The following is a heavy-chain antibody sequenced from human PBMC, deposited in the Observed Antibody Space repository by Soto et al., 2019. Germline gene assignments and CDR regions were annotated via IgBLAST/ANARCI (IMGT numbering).Heavy chain of an antibody. Sequence: QVQLVQSGAEVKKPGSSVKVSCKASGGTFSSYAISWVRQAPGQGLEWMGGIIPIFGTANYAQKFQGRVTVTADQSTSTDYLELSRLRSEDTAVYYCARGKVTMVRGGPPGMDLWGQGTTVTVSS. V-gene: IGHV1-69*01. CDR1: GGTFSSYA. J-gene: IGHJ6*02. D-gene: IGHD3-10*01. CDR2: IIPIFGTA. CDR3: ARGKVTMVRGGPPGMDL.